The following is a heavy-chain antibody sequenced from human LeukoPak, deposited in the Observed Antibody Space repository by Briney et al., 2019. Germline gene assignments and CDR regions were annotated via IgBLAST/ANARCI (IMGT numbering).Heavy chain of an antibody. CDR2: ISGSGGST. Sequence: GGSLRLSCAASGFTFSSYAMSWVRQAPGKGLEWVSAISGSGGSTYYADSVKGRFTISRDNSKNTLYLQMNSLRSEDTAVYYCAAYYDSSGYTDPWGQGTLVTVSS. D-gene: IGHD3-22*01. J-gene: IGHJ5*02. CDR3: AAYYDSSGYTDP. V-gene: IGHV3-23*01. CDR1: GFTFSSYA.